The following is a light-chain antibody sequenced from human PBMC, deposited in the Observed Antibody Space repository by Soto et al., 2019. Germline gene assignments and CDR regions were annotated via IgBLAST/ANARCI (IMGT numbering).Light chain of an antibody. J-gene: IGKJ1*01. CDR2: AAS. CDR1: QSISTY. V-gene: IGKV1-39*01. CDR3: QQSYSSPPT. Sequence: DVQMTQSPSSLSASVGDRVTITCRASQSISTYLHWYQQRPGRAPKLLIYAASSLQGGVPSRFSGGGSGTDFTRTISSLQPEDFASYFCQQSYSSPPTFGQGTKVVVK.